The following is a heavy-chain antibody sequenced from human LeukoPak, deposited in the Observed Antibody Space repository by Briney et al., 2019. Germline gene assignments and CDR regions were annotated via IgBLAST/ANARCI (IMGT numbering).Heavy chain of an antibody. CDR2: INPNSGGT. J-gene: IGHJ4*02. D-gene: IGHD3-22*01. CDR3: ARDYDRIGYYFDY. V-gene: IGHV1-2*06. CDR1: GYTFTGYY. Sequence: GASVKVSCKASGYTFTGYYMHWVRQARGQGLEWMGRINPNSGGTNYAQKFQGRVTMTRDTSISTAYMELSRLRSDDTAVYYCARDYDRIGYYFDYWGQGTLVTVSS.